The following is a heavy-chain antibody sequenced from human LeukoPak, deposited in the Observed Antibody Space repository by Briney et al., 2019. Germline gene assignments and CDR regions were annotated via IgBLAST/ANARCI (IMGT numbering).Heavy chain of an antibody. J-gene: IGHJ4*02. CDR1: GYTFTSYG. D-gene: IGHD6-19*01. Sequence: ASVKVSCKASGYTFTSYGISGVRQAPGQGLEWMGWISAYNGNTNYAQKLQGRVTMTTDTSTSTAYMELRSLRSDDTAVYYCARDPIAVAPPDYWGQGNLVTVSS. V-gene: IGHV1-18*01. CDR2: ISAYNGNT. CDR3: ARDPIAVAPPDY.